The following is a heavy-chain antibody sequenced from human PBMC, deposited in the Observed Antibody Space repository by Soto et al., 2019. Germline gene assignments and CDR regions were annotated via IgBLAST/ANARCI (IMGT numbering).Heavy chain of an antibody. V-gene: IGHV3-23*01. D-gene: IGHD3-10*01. CDR3: AKESKLWGVFYGLDV. J-gene: IGHJ6*02. CDR2: VSGSGGST. CDR1: GFTFSSYG. Sequence: GGSLRLSCAASGFTFSSYGMHWVRQAPGKGLEWVSSVSGSGGSTYYADSLKGRFTVSRDNSKNTLYLQMNNLRAEDTAVYYCAKESKLWGVFYGLDVWGQGTTVTVSS.